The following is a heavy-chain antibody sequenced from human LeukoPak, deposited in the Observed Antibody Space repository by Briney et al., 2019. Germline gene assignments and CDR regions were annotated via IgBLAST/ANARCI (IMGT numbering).Heavy chain of an antibody. V-gene: IGHV4-61*02. CDR3: AREGTSFDY. J-gene: IGHJ4*02. D-gene: IGHD2-2*01. CDR2: IYTSEST. Sequence: SETLSLTCTVSGGSISSGSYYWSWIRQPAGKGLEWIGRIYTSESTNYNPSLKSRVTISVDTSKNQFSVKLSSVTAADTAVYYCAREGTSFDYWGQGTLVTVSS. CDR1: GGSISSGSYY.